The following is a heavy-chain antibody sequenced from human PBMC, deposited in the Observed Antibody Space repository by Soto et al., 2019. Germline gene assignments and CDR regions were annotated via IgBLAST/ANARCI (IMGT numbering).Heavy chain of an antibody. CDR1: GLTFSTYT. CDR2: ISSSSSYI. V-gene: IGHV3-21*01. CDR3: AREDYSNFDY. D-gene: IGHD4-4*01. Sequence: RWSLRPSCAPSGLTFSTYTINSVRQAPGKGLEWVSSISSSSSYIYSADSVKGRFTISRDNAKNSLYLQLNSLRAEDTAVYYCAREDYSNFDYWGQGTLVTVSS. J-gene: IGHJ4*02.